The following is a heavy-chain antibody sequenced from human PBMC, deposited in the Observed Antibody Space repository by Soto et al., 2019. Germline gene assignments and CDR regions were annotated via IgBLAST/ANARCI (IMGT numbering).Heavy chain of an antibody. CDR3: ERRGSIGRRPGIDS. Sequence: QVQLVQSGAEVKYPGSSVKVSCKASGGSFSSYTLSWVRQAPGQGLEWMGRIIPTLGVPNYAHKFQDRVTITADKSTSTAYMELSSRTSDDTAVYYCERRGSIGRRPGIDSWGQGTLVTSSS. CDR1: GGSFSSYT. D-gene: IGHD2-15*01. CDR2: IIPTLGVP. V-gene: IGHV1-69*02. J-gene: IGHJ4*02.